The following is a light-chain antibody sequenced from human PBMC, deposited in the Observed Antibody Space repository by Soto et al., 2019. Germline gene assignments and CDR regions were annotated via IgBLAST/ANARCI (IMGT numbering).Light chain of an antibody. V-gene: IGKV1-39*01. Sequence: DIQMTQSPSSLSASVGDIVTITCRASQSISSYLSWYQQKPWKAPKLLIYAASSLQSGVPSRFSGSGSGTDFTLTISSLQPDAVATYYCQQSYSTPLNFGRGTMVEIK. CDR3: QQSYSTPLN. CDR1: QSISSY. CDR2: AAS. J-gene: IGKJ4*01.